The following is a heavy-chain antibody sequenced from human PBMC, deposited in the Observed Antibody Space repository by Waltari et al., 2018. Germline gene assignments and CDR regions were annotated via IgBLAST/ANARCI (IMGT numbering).Heavy chain of an antibody. D-gene: IGHD3-10*01. CDR1: GGSISSSSYY. CDR2: IYYSEST. J-gene: IGHJ5*02. Sequence: QLQLQESGPGLVKPSETLSLTCTVSGGSISSSSYYWGWIRQPPGKGLEWIGSIYYSESTDYNPSLKSRVTISVDTSKNQFSLKLSSVTAADTAVYYCGKIIKGSDWFDPWGQGTLVTVSS. CDR3: GKIIKGSDWFDP. V-gene: IGHV4-39*01.